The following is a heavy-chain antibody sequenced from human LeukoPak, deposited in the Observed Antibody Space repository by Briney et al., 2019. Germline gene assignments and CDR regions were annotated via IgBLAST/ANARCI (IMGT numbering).Heavy chain of an antibody. V-gene: IGHV4-4*07. CDR1: GGSISSYY. CDR2: IYTSGST. J-gene: IGHJ3*02. Sequence: SETLSLTCTVSGGSISSYYWSWIRQPAGKGLEWIGRIYTSGSTNYNPSLKSRVTMSVDTSKNQFSLKLSSVTAADTAVYYCARDRIYGSSPDAFDIWGQGTMVTVSS. D-gene: IGHD4-23*01. CDR3: ARDRIYGSSPDAFDI.